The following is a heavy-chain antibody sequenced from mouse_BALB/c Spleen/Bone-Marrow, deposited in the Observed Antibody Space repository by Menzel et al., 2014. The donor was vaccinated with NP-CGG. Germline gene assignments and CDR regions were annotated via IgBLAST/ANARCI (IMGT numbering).Heavy chain of an antibody. CDR2: ISYSGST. J-gene: IGHJ2*01. D-gene: IGHD1-1*01. V-gene: IGHV3-2*02. CDR1: GYSITSDYA. CDR3: ARRGYYGSSLDY. Sequence: EVKVEESGPGLVKPSQSLSLTCTVTGYSITSDYAWNWIRQFPGNKLEWMGYISYSGSTAYNPSLSSRISITRDTSKNQFFLQLNSVTTEDTATYYCARRGYYGSSLDYWGQGTTLTVSS.